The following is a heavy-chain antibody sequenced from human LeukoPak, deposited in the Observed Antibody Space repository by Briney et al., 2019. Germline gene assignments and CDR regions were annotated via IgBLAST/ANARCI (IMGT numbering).Heavy chain of an antibody. V-gene: IGHV4-59*08. CDR1: GGPISSYY. J-gene: IGHJ6*02. CDR2: IYYSGST. Sequence: PSETLSLTCTVSGGPISSYYWSWIRQPPGKGLEWIGYIYYSGSTNYNPSLKSRVTISVDTSKNQFSLKLSSVTAADTAVYYCARHLDDSSGYWGYYYYYGMDVWGQGTTVTVSS. D-gene: IGHD3-22*01. CDR3: ARHLDDSSGYWGYYYYYGMDV.